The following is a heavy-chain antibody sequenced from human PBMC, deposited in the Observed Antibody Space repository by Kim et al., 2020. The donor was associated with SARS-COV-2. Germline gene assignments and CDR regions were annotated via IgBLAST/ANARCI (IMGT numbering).Heavy chain of an antibody. V-gene: IGHV3-21*01. CDR1: GLTFSSYS. Sequence: GGSLRLSCAASGLTFSSYSMNWVLQAPGKGLEWVSSISTSSSYINYADSVKGRFTISRDNAKNSLYLQMNSLRAEDTAVYYCADGSGSYWGQGTLVTVSS. D-gene: IGHD3-10*01. CDR3: ADGSGSY. J-gene: IGHJ4*02. CDR2: ISTSSSYI.